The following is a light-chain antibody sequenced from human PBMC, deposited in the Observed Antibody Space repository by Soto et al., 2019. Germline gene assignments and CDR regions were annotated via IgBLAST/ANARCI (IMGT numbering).Light chain of an antibody. CDR1: QSVTRY. J-gene: IGKJ3*01. CDR2: DAS. Sequence: EIVLTQSPATLSLSPGERATLSCRASQSVTRYLAWYQQRPGQTPRLLIYDASNGATGIPARFSGSGSGTDFTLSISSLEPEDFAVYYCQQRSSWPLTLGPGTKVDIK. V-gene: IGKV3-11*01. CDR3: QQRSSWPLT.